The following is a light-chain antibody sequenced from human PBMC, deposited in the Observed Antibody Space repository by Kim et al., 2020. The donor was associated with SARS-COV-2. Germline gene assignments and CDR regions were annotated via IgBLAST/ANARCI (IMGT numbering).Light chain of an antibody. CDR3: SSYSSSSPHV. V-gene: IGLV2-14*03. CDR2: DVT. J-gene: IGLJ1*01. CDR1: HSDVGADNY. Sequence: GQWVTSAAAGTHSDVGADNYVPWYQQHPGKAPKLMIYDVTNRPSGVSNRFSGSKSGNTASLSISGLQAEDEADYYCSSYSSSSPHVFGTGTKVTVL.